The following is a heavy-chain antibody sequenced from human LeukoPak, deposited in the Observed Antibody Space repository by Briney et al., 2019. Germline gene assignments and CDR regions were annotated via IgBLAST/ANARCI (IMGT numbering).Heavy chain of an antibody. CDR3: AHSWLTFDFWSGYKYYFDY. CDR2: IYWDDDK. Sequence: SGPTLVKPTQTLTLTCTFSGFSLSTSGVGVGWIRQPPGKALEWLALIYWDDDKRYSPSLKSRLTITKDTSKNQVVLTMTNMDPVDTATYYCAHSWLTFDFWSGYKYYFDYWGQGTLVTVSS. CDR1: GFSLSTSGVG. D-gene: IGHD3-3*01. V-gene: IGHV2-5*02. J-gene: IGHJ4*02.